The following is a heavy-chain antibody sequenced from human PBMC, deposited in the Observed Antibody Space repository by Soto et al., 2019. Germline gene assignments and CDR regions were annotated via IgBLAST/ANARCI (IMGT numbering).Heavy chain of an antibody. CDR3: ARHFTEYYSDSSWGVY. CDR1: GGSISSSSYY. J-gene: IGHJ4*02. CDR2: VNYSGST. Sequence: QLQLQESGPGLVKPSETLSLTCTVSGGSISSSSYYWGWIRQPPGKGLEWIGSVNYSGSTYYNPSLKTRDTTSVDTFEIQFSLKLSSVADADTGVYYCARHFTEYYSDSSWGVYWGQGTLVTVSS. D-gene: IGHD3-22*01. V-gene: IGHV4-39*01.